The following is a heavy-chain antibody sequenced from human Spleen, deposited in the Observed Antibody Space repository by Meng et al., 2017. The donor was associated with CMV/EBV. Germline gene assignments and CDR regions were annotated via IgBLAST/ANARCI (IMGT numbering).Heavy chain of an antibody. CDR2: ISRTSNTI. Sequence: LSLTCAASGFNFSSYTMNWVRQAPGKGLEWVSFISRTSNTIYYADSVKGRFTISRDNAKSSLYLHMNGLRAEDTAVYYCARAGDIVVVPAAIYGPPYGMDVWGQGTTVTVSS. V-gene: IGHV3-48*04. J-gene: IGHJ6*02. D-gene: IGHD2-2*01. CDR1: GFNFSSYT. CDR3: ARAGDIVVVPAAIYGPPYGMDV.